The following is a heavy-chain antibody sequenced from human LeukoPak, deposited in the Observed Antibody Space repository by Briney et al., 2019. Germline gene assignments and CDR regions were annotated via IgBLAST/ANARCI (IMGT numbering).Heavy chain of an antibody. D-gene: IGHD2-2*01. CDR2: IYYSGST. V-gene: IGHV4-59*08. J-gene: IGHJ6*03. CDR1: GGSISSYY. Sequence: SETLSLTCTVSGGSISSYYWSWIRQPPGKGLEWLGYIYYSGSTYYNPSLKSRVTISVDTSKNQFSLKLSSVTAADTAVYYCARQGFVVVPAATYYYYYMDVWGKGTTVTVSS. CDR3: ARQGFVVVPAATYYYYYMDV.